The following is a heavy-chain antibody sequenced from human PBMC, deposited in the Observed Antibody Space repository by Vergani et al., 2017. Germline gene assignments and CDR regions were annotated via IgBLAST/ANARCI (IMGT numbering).Heavy chain of an antibody. CDR1: GFTFSSYG. J-gene: IGHJ6*04. V-gene: IGHV3-33*01. Sequence: QVQLVESGGGVVQPGRSLRLSCAASGFTFSSYGMHWVRQAPGKGLEWVAVIWYDGSNKYYADSVKGRFTISRDNSKNTLYLQMNSLRAEDTAVYYCARDSGSMDVWGKGTTVTVSS. CDR3: ARDSGSMDV. D-gene: IGHD3-10*01. CDR2: IWYDGSNK.